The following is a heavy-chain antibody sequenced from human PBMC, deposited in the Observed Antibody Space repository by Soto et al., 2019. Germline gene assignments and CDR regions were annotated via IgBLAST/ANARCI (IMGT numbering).Heavy chain of an antibody. CDR3: ARYGSGRSTYYYYYGMDV. J-gene: IGHJ6*02. CDR2: INHSGST. V-gene: IGHV4-34*01. CDR1: GGSFSGYY. D-gene: IGHD3-10*01. Sequence: SETLSLTCAIYGGSFSGYYWSWIRQPPGKGLEWIGEINHSGSTNYNPCLKSRVTISVDTSKNQFSLNLSSVTAADTAVYYCARYGSGRSTYYYYYGMDVWGQGTTVTVSS.